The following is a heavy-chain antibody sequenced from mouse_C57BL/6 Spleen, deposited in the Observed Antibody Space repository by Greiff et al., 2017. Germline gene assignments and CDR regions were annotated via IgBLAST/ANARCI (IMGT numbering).Heavy chain of an antibody. V-gene: IGHV5-17*01. CDR2: ISSGSSTI. Sequence: EVQLQESGGGLVKPGGSLKLSCAASGFTFSDYGMHWVRQAPEKGLEWVAYISSGSSTIYYADTVKGRFTISRDNAKNTLFMQMTSLRSEDTAMYYCARWSYYDYGFDYWGQGTTLTVSS. J-gene: IGHJ2*01. CDR1: GFTFSDYG. D-gene: IGHD2-4*01. CDR3: ARWSYYDYGFDY.